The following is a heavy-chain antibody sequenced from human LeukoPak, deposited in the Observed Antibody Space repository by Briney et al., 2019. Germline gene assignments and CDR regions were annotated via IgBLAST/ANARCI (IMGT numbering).Heavy chain of an antibody. J-gene: IGHJ4*02. CDR3: AKDPYSYGSYFDY. Sequence: PGGSLRLSCAASGFTFSGCGMHWVRQAPGKGLEWVAFIWYDGRDKYYVDSVKGRFTISRDNSKNTLYLQMNSPRAEDTAMYYCAKDPYSYGSYFDYWGQGTLVTVSS. V-gene: IGHV3-30*02. CDR1: GFTFSGCG. D-gene: IGHD5-18*01. CDR2: IWYDGRDK.